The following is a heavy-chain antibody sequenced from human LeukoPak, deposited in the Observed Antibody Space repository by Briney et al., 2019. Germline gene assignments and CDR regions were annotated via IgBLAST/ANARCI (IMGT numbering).Heavy chain of an antibody. CDR2: ISWNSGSI. CDR1: GFTFDDYA. CDR3: AKDKGYSVAVGMDV. D-gene: IGHD2-15*01. V-gene: IGHV3-9*01. Sequence: GGSLRLSGAASGFTFDDYAMHWVRQAPGKGLEWVSGISWNSGSIGYADSVKGRFTISRDNAKNSLYLQMNSLRAEDTALYYCAKDKGYSVAVGMDVWGQGTTVTVSS. J-gene: IGHJ6*02.